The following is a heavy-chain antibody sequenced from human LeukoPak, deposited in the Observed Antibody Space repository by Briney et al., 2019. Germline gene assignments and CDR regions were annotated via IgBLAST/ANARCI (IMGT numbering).Heavy chain of an antibody. D-gene: IGHD6-19*01. CDR3: AKDRSSGWPDYFDY. Sequence: PGGSLRLSCAASEFTFSSYAMSWVRQAPGKGLEWVSLISSSGSATYYADSVKGRFTISRDNSKNTLYLQMNSLRAEDTAVYYCAKDRSSGWPDYFDYWGQGTLVTVSS. V-gene: IGHV3-23*01. J-gene: IGHJ4*02. CDR2: ISSSGSAT. CDR1: EFTFSSYA.